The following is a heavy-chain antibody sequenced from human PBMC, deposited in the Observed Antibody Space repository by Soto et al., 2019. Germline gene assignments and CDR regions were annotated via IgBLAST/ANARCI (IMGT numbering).Heavy chain of an antibody. Sequence: GGSLRLSCAASGFTFRNYAIHWVRQAPGKGLEWVAVISRDGSHKYYLDSVKGRFTISRDNSKDTVNLLMNSLRDDDSAMYYCARSRNSAVADSFDFWGQGTLVTVS. J-gene: IGHJ4*02. D-gene: IGHD1-26*01. V-gene: IGHV3-30*04. CDR3: ARSRNSAVADSFDF. CDR2: ISRDGSHK. CDR1: GFTFRNYA.